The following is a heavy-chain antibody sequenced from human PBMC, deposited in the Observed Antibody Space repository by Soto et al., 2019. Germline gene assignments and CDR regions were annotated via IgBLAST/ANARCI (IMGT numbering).Heavy chain of an antibody. Sequence: GGSLRLSCAASGFTFSTYAMSWVRQAPGKGLEWVSTITTSGGNTYYADSVQGRFTISRDNSKNTLYLQMNSLRAEDTAVYYCAGRYCTNGVCYTNYYYYIDVWGKGTTVTVSS. D-gene: IGHD2-8*01. CDR2: ITTSGGNT. V-gene: IGHV3-23*01. J-gene: IGHJ6*03. CDR1: GFTFSTYA. CDR3: AGRYCTNGVCYTNYYYYIDV.